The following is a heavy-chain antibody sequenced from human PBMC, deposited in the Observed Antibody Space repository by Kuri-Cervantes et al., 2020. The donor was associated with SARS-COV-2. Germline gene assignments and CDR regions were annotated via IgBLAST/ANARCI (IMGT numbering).Heavy chain of an antibody. CDR3: AREGYYDSSGYFDY. J-gene: IGHJ4*02. Sequence: GESLKISSAASGFTFSSYSMNWVRQAPGKGLEWVSYISSSSSTIYYADSVKGRFTISRDNAKNSLYLQMNSLRDEDTAVYYCAREGYYDSSGYFDYWGQGTLVTVSS. CDR1: GFTFSSYS. CDR2: ISSSSSTI. D-gene: IGHD3-22*01. V-gene: IGHV3-48*02.